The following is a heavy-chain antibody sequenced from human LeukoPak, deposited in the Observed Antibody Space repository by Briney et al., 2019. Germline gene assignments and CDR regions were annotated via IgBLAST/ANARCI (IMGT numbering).Heavy chain of an antibody. V-gene: IGHV3-11*04. CDR2: ITNSDNTI. CDR3: ARGRAAAGHFDL. Sequence: GFTXXAYTMSWIRQAPGKGLEWLSYITNSDNTIYNADSVKGRFTISRDNAKNSLYLQMNSLRAEDTAVYYCARGRAAAGHFDLWGQGTLVTVSS. D-gene: IGHD6-13*01. J-gene: IGHJ4*02. CDR1: GFTXXAYT.